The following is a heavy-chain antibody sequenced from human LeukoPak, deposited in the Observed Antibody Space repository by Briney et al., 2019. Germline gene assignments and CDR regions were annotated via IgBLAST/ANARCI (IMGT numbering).Heavy chain of an antibody. J-gene: IGHJ4*02. CDR1: GGSISSYY. CDR3: ARDRGRYYDSRGFYWGYYFDS. V-gene: IGHV4-59*12. CDR2: IYYSGST. Sequence: SETLSLTCTVSGGSISSYYWSWIRQPPGKGLEWIGYIYYSGSTNYNPSLKSRVTISVDTSKNQFSLKLSSVTAADTAVYYCARDRGRYYDSRGFYWGYYFDSWGQGILVTVST. D-gene: IGHD3-22*01.